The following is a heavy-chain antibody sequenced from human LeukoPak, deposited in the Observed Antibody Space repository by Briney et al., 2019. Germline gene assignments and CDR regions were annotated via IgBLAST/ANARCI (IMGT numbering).Heavy chain of an antibody. V-gene: IGHV3-23*01. CDR2: ISESGAYT. CDR3: TTYGSGACYD. CDR1: GFTFSRCA. D-gene: IGHD2-21*02. J-gene: IGHJ4*02. Sequence: GGSLRLSCAASGFTFSRCAMSWVRQAPGKGLEWVSAISESGAYTFYADSVKGRFTISRDNSKNTLYLQMNSLRAEDTAVYYCTTYGSGACYDWGQGTLVTVSS.